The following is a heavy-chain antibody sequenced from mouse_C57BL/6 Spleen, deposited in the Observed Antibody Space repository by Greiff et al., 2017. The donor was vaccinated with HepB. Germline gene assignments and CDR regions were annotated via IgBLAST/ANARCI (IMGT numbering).Heavy chain of an antibody. D-gene: IGHD1-1*01. Sequence: VQLKESGPELVKPGASVKISCKASGYSFTDYNMNWVKQSNGKSLEWIGVINPNYGTTSYNQKFKGKATLTVDQSASTAYMQLNSLTSEDSAVYYCGRTPTAVVATRDYAMDYWGQGTSVTVSS. CDR1: GYSFTDYN. CDR3: GRTPTAVVATRDYAMDY. J-gene: IGHJ4*01. V-gene: IGHV1-39*01. CDR2: INPNYGTT.